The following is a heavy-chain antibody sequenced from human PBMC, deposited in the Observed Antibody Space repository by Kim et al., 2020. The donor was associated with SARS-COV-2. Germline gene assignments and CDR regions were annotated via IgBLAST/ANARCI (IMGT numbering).Heavy chain of an antibody. Sequence: GKGRFTISRDNSKNTLYLQVNSRRGEDTAVYYCARATMVRGGIAYYGMDVWGQGTTVTVSS. V-gene: IGHV3-53*01. J-gene: IGHJ6*02. D-gene: IGHD3-10*01. CDR3: ARATMVRGGIAYYGMDV.